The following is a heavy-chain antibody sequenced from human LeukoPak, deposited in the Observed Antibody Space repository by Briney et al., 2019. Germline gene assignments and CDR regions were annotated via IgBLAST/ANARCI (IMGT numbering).Heavy chain of an antibody. CDR2: ISSSSSYI. CDR3: ARNPGGIGDY. V-gene: IGHV3-21*04. CDR1: GFTFSSYS. Sequence: PGGSLRLSCAASGFTFSSYSMNWVRQAPGKGLEWVSSISSSSSYIYYADSVKGRFTVSRDNAKNTLYLQMNSLRDEDTAVYYCARNPGGIGDYWGQGTLVTVSS. D-gene: IGHD4-23*01. J-gene: IGHJ4*02.